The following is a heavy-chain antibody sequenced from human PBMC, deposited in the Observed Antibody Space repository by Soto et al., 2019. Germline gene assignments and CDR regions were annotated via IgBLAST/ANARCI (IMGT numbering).Heavy chain of an antibody. Sequence: QVQLQQWGAGLLKPSETLSLTCSVYGGSFSTYFWTWMRQPPGEGLEWIGEVNQSGSANYNPSLESRVTISVDTSKKQFSLRLSSVTAADTAVYYCARERRVVGGYSSSWYDYFDSWGQGTLVTVSS. CDR1: GGSFSTYF. D-gene: IGHD6-13*01. J-gene: IGHJ4*02. V-gene: IGHV4-34*02. CDR2: VNQSGSA. CDR3: ARERRVVGGYSSSWYDYFDS.